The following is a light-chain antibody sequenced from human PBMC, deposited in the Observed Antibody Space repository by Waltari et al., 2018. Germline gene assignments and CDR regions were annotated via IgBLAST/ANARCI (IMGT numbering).Light chain of an antibody. CDR1: QSVSSN. CDR2: GAS. CDR3: LHYNNWLPRT. Sequence: EIVMTQSPATLSVSPGERATLSCRASQSVSSNLAWFQQKPGQAPRLLIYGASTRATGIPARFSCSGSGTEFTLTISGLQSEDFAVYYCLHYNNWLPRTFGGGTKV. J-gene: IGKJ4*01. V-gene: IGKV3-15*01.